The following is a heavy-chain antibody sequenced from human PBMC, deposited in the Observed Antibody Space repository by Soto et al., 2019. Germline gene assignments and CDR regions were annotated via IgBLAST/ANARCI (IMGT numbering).Heavy chain of an antibody. V-gene: IGHV3-30-3*01. D-gene: IGHD2-15*01. CDR2: ISYDGSNK. CDR1: GFTFSSYA. Sequence: ESGGGVVQPGRSLRLSCAASGFTFSSYAMHWVRQAPGKGLEWVAVISYDGSNKYYADSVKGRFTISRDNSKNTLYLQMNSLRAEDTAVYYCARDPSYCSGGSCYSRYFQHWGQGTLVTVSS. J-gene: IGHJ1*01. CDR3: ARDPSYCSGGSCYSRYFQH.